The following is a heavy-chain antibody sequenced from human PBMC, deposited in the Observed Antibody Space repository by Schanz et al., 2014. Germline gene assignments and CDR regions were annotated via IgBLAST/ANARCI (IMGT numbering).Heavy chain of an antibody. CDR3: AKHVRSLTGNDY. CDR1: GFTFSNHA. J-gene: IGHJ4*02. Sequence: EVPLLESGGCLVQPGGSLRLSCAASGFTFSNHALSWVRQAPGKGLEWVSGIGGSGDSTHYADSVKGRFIISRDNSKNALYLQVNSLRAEDTAVYYCAKHVRSLTGNDYWGQGTLVTVSS. D-gene: IGHD3-9*01. V-gene: IGHV3-23*01. CDR2: IGGSGDST.